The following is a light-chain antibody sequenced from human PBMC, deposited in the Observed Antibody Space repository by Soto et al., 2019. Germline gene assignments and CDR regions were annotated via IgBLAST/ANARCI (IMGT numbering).Light chain of an antibody. Sequence: EIVLTQSPGTLSLSPGERATLSCRASQSVSSSYLAWYQQKPGQAPRLLIYGASGRATGIPDRFSGSGSGTDFTLTISRLEPEDFAVYYCQQYGSSRLTFGPGTKVDIK. V-gene: IGKV3-20*01. J-gene: IGKJ3*01. CDR1: QSVSSSY. CDR3: QQYGSSRLT. CDR2: GAS.